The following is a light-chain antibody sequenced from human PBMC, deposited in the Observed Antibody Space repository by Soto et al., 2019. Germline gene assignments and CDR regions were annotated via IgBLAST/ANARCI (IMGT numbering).Light chain of an antibody. V-gene: IGLV3-21*02. CDR1: NIGSKS. J-gene: IGLJ1*01. CDR2: DDR. Sequence: SSELTQPPSVSVAPGQTARITCGGNNIGSKSVHWYQQKPGQAPVMVIYDDRDRPSGIPERFSGSNSGNTATLTISRVEAGDEADYYCQVWDRSSDHYVFGTGTKVTVL. CDR3: QVWDRSSDHYV.